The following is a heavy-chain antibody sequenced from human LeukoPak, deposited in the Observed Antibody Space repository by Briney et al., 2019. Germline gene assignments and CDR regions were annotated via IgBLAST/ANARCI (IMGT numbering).Heavy chain of an antibody. CDR3: ARLGDGNFDL. D-gene: IGHD5-24*01. CDR2: IYYSGNT. V-gene: IGHV4-59*08. CDR1: GGSISTYY. Sequence: SETLSLTCTVSGGSISTYYWSWIRQPPGKGLEWIGCIYYSGNTNCNPSLKSRVTISVDTSKNQFSLKLSSVTAADTAVYYCARLGDGNFDLWGRGTLVTVSS. J-gene: IGHJ2*01.